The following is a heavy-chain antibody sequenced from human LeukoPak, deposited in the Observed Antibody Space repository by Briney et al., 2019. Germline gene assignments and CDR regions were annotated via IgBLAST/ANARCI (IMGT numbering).Heavy chain of an antibody. J-gene: IGHJ4*02. V-gene: IGHV1-18*01. CDR1: GYTFTSYG. CDR2: ISGYNGNA. CDR3: ARDSIIVGATPVDY. Sequence: ASVKVSCKASGYTFTSYGINWVRQAPGQGLEWMGWISGYNGNANYAQKLQGRVTMTTDTSTSTAYMELRSLRSDDTAVYYCARDSIIVGATPVDYWGQGTLVTVSS. D-gene: IGHD1-26*01.